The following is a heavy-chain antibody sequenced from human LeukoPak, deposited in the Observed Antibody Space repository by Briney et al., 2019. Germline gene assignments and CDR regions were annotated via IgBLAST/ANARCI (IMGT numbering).Heavy chain of an antibody. CDR1: GFTFSSYA. J-gene: IGHJ4*02. V-gene: IGHV3-23*01. CDR3: ARDKQVGATYFDY. D-gene: IGHD1-26*01. Sequence: GGSLRLSCAASGFTFSSYAMSWVRQAPGKGLEWVSAVTGSGGSTYYADSVKGRFTISRDNSKNTLYLQINSLRAEDTAVYYCARDKQVGATYFDYWGQGTLVTVSS. CDR2: VTGSGGST.